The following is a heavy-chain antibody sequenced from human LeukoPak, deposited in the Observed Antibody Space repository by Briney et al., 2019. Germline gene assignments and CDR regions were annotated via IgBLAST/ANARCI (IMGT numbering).Heavy chain of an antibody. V-gene: IGHV4-38-2*02. CDR3: ARVAEYYDILTGYYAQGWNAFDI. J-gene: IGHJ3*02. CDR2: IYHSGST. D-gene: IGHD3-9*01. CDR1: GGSISSYY. Sequence: SETLSLTCTVSGGSISSYYWSWIRQPPGKGLEWIGSIYHSGSTYYNPSLKSRVTISVDTSKNQFSLKLSSVTAADTAVYYCARVAEYYDILTGYYAQGWNAFDIWGQGTMVTVSS.